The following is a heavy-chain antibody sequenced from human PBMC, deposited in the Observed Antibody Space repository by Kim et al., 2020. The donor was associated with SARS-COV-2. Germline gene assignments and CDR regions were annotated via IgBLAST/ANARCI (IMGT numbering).Heavy chain of an antibody. Sequence: DSGKGRFTIARDNAKNSRYLQMNSLRAEDTAVYYCARVTVTPPGPQSFDYWGQGTLVTVSS. D-gene: IGHD4-17*01. CDR3: ARVTVTPPGPQSFDY. J-gene: IGHJ4*02. V-gene: IGHV3-7*01.